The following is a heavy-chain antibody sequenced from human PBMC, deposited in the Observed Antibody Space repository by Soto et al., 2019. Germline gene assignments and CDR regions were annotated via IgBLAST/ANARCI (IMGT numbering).Heavy chain of an antibody. Sequence: QVQLQESGPGLVKPSETLSLTCTVSGGSISSYYWSWIRQPPGKGLEWIGYIYYSGSTNYNPSLKSRVTISVDTSKNQFSLKLSSVTAADTAVYYCARTHETYDILTGSYYYGMDVWGQGTTVTVSS. J-gene: IGHJ6*02. V-gene: IGHV4-59*01. CDR3: ARTHETYDILTGSYYYGMDV. CDR2: IYYSGST. D-gene: IGHD3-9*01. CDR1: GGSISSYY.